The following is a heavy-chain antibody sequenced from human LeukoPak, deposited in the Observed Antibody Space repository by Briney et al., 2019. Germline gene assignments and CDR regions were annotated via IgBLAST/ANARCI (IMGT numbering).Heavy chain of an antibody. D-gene: IGHD3-22*01. CDR3: ARHGGPYDSRGYLYYLDY. Sequence: SETLSPTCTVSGGSISNYYWTWIRQSPGKGLEWIGYIHYSGSTNYNPSLKSRVTISADTSKNQFSLNLNSVTDADTAVYYCARHGGPYDSRGYLYYLDYWGQGTLVPVSS. V-gene: IGHV4-59*08. CDR1: GGSISNYY. J-gene: IGHJ4*02. CDR2: IHYSGST.